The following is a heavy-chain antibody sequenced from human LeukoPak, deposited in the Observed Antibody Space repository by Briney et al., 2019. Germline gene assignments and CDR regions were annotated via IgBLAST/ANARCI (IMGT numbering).Heavy chain of an antibody. J-gene: IGHJ4*02. CDR3: ARDFGDWRTDY. D-gene: IGHD2-21*02. CDR1: GGSISSRTRY. V-gene: IGHV4-39*07. CDR2: INYSGKL. Sequence: PSETLSLTCSVSGGSISSRTRYWAWIRQPPGKGLEWIGSINYSGKLTYNPSLKSRVTVSIDTSKNQFSLTLSSVTAADTAVYYCARDFGDWRTDYWGQGTLVTVSS.